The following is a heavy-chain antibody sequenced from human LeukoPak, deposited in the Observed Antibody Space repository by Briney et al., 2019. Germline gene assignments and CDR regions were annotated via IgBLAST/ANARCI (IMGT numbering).Heavy chain of an antibody. Sequence: GASVKVSCKASGYTFTSYGISWVRQASGQGLEWMGWISAYNGNTNYAQKLQGRVTMTTDTSTSTAYMELRSLRSDDTAVYYCARSPGIVGAHYYMDVWGKGTTVTVSS. V-gene: IGHV1-18*01. J-gene: IGHJ6*03. CDR2: ISAYNGNT. CDR1: GYTFTSYG. D-gene: IGHD1-26*01. CDR3: ARSPGIVGAHYYMDV.